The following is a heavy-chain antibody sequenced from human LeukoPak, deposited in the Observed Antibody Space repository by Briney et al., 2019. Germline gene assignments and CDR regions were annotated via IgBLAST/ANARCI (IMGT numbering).Heavy chain of an antibody. D-gene: IGHD3-10*01. CDR1: GFTFDDYT. CDR2: ISGSGGST. Sequence: PGGSLRLSCAASGFTFDDYTMHWVRQAPGKGLEWVSAISGSGGSTYYADSVKGRFTISRDNSKNTLYLQMNSLRAEDTAVYYCANYQDYGSGSPEDWGQGTLVTVSS. CDR3: ANYQDYGSGSPED. J-gene: IGHJ4*02. V-gene: IGHV3-23*01.